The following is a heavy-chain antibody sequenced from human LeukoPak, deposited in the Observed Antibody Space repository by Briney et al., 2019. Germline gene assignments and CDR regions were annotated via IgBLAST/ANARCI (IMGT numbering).Heavy chain of an antibody. J-gene: IGHJ4*02. CDR3: ARDTLGYSYGYGDY. CDR1: GFTYSSYS. D-gene: IGHD5-18*01. Sequence: GGSLRLSCAASGFTYSSYSMNWVRQDPGKGLEWVSSISSSSSYIYYADSVKGRFTISRDNAKNSLYLQMNSLRAEDTAVYYCARDTLGYSYGYGDYWGQGTLVTFSS. CDR2: ISSSSSYI. V-gene: IGHV3-21*01.